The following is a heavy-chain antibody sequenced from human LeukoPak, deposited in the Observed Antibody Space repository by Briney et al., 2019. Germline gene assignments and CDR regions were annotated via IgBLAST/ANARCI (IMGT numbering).Heavy chain of an antibody. J-gene: IGHJ4*02. CDR1: GGSIRGYY. V-gene: IGHV4-59*08. Sequence: SETLSLTCTVSGGSIRGYYWSWIRQPPGKRLEWIAYIYNSVTTNYNPSLKSRLTISVDTSENQISLKLSSVTAADTAVYYCARHGPADSRSYPLDYWGQGTLVTVSS. CDR2: IYNSVTT. CDR3: ARHGPADSRSYPLDY. D-gene: IGHD3-10*01.